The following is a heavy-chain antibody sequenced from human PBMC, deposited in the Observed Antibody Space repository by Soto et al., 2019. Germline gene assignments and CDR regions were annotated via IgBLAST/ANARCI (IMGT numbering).Heavy chain of an antibody. V-gene: IGHV3-21*01. Sequence: EVPLVESGGGLVKPGGSLRLSCAASGFTFSSYSMNWVRQAPGKGLEWVSSISSSSSYIYYADSVKGRFTISRDNAKNSLYLQMNSLRAEDTAVYYCAREISCSGGSCYFFDYWGQGTLVTVSS. CDR3: AREISCSGGSCYFFDY. D-gene: IGHD2-15*01. CDR1: GFTFSSYS. CDR2: ISSSSSYI. J-gene: IGHJ4*02.